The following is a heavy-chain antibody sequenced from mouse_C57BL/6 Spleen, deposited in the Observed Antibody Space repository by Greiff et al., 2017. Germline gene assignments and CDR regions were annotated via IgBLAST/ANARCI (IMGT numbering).Heavy chain of an antibody. CDR3: TYSEFDY. V-gene: IGHV6-3*01. CDR2: IRLKSDNSAS. J-gene: IGHJ2*01. CDR1: GFTFSNYW. Sequence: EVKVEESGGGLVQPGGSMTLSCVASGFTFSNYWMNWVRQSPEEGLEWVAQIRLKSDNSASPYAGSVKGRFTISRDESKSSVYLQMNNLRTEETGIYYGTYSEFDYGGEGTTLTVSS.